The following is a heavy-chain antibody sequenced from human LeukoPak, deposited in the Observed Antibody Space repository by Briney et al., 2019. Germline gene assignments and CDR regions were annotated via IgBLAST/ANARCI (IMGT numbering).Heavy chain of an antibody. V-gene: IGHV4-61*02. D-gene: IGHD3-3*01. CDR1: GGSISGSSYY. J-gene: IGHJ5*02. CDR2: IYTSGST. CDR3: ARDSGRSITIFGVVTGYNWFDP. Sequence: SETLSLTCTVCGGSISGSSYYWSWIRQPAGKGLEWIGRIYTSGSTNYNPSLKSRGTISVDTSKNQFSLKLSSVTAADTAVYYCARDSGRSITIFGVVTGYNWFDPWGQGTLVTVSS.